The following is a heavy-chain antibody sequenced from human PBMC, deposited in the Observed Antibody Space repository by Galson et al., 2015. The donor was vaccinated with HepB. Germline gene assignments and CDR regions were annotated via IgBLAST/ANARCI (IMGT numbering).Heavy chain of an antibody. V-gene: IGHV3-23*01. D-gene: IGHD6-19*01. J-gene: IGHJ4*02. CDR2: IRGSGAST. Sequence: SLRLSCAASGFTFSSYAMSWVRQAPGKGLEWVSAIRGSGASTYYADSVRGRFTISRDYSKNTLSLQMNSLRAEDTAVYYCATIMGIAVARWAFDYWGQRTLVTGSA. CDR3: ATIMGIAVARWAFDY. CDR1: GFTFSSYA.